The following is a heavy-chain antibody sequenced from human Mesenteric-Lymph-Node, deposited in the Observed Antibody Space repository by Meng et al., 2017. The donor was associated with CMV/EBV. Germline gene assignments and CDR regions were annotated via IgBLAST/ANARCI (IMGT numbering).Heavy chain of an antibody. CDR1: GFTFSSYG. CDR2: IYTGGTT. D-gene: IGHD7-27*01. J-gene: IGHJ6*02. V-gene: IGHV3-NL1*01. Sequence: GESLKISCAASGFTFSSYGMHWVRQAPGKGLEWVSVIYTGGTTYYADSVKGRFTISRDNSKNTLYLQMNSLRAEDTAVYYCARALTGYYYYGMDVWGQGTTVTVSS. CDR3: ARALTGYYYYGMDV.